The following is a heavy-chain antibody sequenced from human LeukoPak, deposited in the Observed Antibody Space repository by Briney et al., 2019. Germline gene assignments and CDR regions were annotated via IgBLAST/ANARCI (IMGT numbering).Heavy chain of an antibody. Sequence: ASVKVSCKASGNTFTNYDINWVRQATGQGLEWMGWVNPNSGNTGYAQKFQGRVTMTRDTSISTAYMELSSLTSEDTAVYYCATELRWKDHWGQGTLVTVSS. V-gene: IGHV1-8*02. D-gene: IGHD4-23*01. CDR3: ATELRWKDH. J-gene: IGHJ4*02. CDR1: GNTFTNYD. CDR2: VNPNSGNT.